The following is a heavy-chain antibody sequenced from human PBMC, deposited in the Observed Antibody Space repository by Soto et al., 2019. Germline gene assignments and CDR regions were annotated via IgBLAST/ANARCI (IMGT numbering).Heavy chain of an antibody. Sequence: GSLRLSCAASGFTFSSYSMNWVRQAPGKGLEWISYISSSSTTIYYADSMKGRFTISRDNAKNSMYLQMNSLRAEDTAVYYCARLYCRGGSCYSGDAFDIWGQGTMVTVSS. J-gene: IGHJ3*02. D-gene: IGHD2-15*01. CDR2: ISSSSTTI. CDR3: ARLYCRGGSCYSGDAFDI. CDR1: GFTFSSYS. V-gene: IGHV3-48*01.